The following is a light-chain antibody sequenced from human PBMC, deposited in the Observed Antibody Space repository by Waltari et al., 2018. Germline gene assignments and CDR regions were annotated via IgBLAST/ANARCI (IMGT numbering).Light chain of an antibody. CDR3: SSYTTGSTRYV. J-gene: IGLJ1*01. CDR2: AVN. CDR1: RSDIGAYNF. V-gene: IGLV2-14*03. Sequence: QSALTQPASVSGSPGQSITISCTGTRSDIGAYNFVPCYQKHPGKAPKVMIYAVNNRPSWVSSRFSSSKSGNTAPLTISGLQAEDEADYYCSSYTTGSTRYVFGSGTKVTVL.